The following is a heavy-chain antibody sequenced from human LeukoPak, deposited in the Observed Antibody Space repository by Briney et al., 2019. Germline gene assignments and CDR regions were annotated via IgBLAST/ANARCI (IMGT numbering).Heavy chain of an antibody. CDR2: ITSGSSYI. CDR1: GVTFSSYN. V-gene: IGHV3-21*01. CDR3: ARVRGGDYAFDY. J-gene: IGHJ4*02. Sequence: GGSLRLSCAASGVTFSSYNMNWVRQAPGKGLEWVSSITSGSSYIYYADSVKGRFTISRDNAKNSLYLQMNSLRAEDTAEYYCARVRGGDYAFDYWGQGTLVTVSS. D-gene: IGHD4-17*01.